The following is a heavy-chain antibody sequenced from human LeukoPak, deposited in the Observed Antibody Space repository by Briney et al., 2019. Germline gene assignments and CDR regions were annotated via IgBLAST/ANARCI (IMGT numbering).Heavy chain of an antibody. D-gene: IGHD3-3*01. CDR1: GFTFSSYA. Sequence: GGSLRLSCAASGFTFSSYAMHWVRQAPGKGLEWVAVISYDGSNKYYADSVKGRFTISRDNPKNTLYLQMNSLRAEDTAVYYCARARFTISNFDYWGQGTWSPSPQ. CDR3: ARARFTISNFDY. J-gene: IGHJ4*02. CDR2: ISYDGSNK. V-gene: IGHV3-30-3*01.